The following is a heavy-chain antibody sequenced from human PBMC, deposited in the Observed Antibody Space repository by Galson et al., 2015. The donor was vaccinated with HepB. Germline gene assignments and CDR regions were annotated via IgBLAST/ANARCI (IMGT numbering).Heavy chain of an antibody. CDR1: GFTFSSYA. CDR3: ASIAAAGMNLDY. D-gene: IGHD6-13*01. J-gene: IGHJ4*02. Sequence: SLRLSCAASGFTFSSYAMHWVRQAPGKGLEWVAVISYDGSNKYYADSVKGRFTISRDNSKNTLYLQMNSLRAEDTAVYYCASIAAAGMNLDYWGQGTLVTVSS. CDR2: ISYDGSNK. V-gene: IGHV3-30*04.